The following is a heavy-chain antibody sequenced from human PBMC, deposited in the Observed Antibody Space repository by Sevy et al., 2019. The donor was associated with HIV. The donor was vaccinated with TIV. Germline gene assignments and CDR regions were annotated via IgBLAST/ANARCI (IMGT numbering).Heavy chain of an antibody. CDR1: GFTFDNYA. D-gene: IGHD6-6*01. Sequence: GGYLRLSCAASGFTFDNYAMSWVRQAPEKGLEWVSTISGGADTTYYADSVKGRFTISSDSSKDTLYLQMKSLRVEDTAVYYCARVGGWEGSSLDNWFDPWGHGTLVTVSS. CDR3: ARVGGWEGSSLDNWFDP. CDR2: ISGGADTT. V-gene: IGHV3-23*01. J-gene: IGHJ5*02.